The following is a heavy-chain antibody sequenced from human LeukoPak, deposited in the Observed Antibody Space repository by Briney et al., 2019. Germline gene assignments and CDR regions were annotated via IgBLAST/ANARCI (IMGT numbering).Heavy chain of an antibody. CDR3: SRVGAAAGPDYFDY. D-gene: IGHD6-13*01. J-gene: IGHJ4*02. CDR2: INAGNGNT. V-gene: IGHV1-3*01. CDR1: AYTFTNYA. Sequence: GASVKVSCKASAYTFTNYAIHWVRQAPGQRLEWMGWINAGNGNTKYSQKIQGRVSITRDTSASTAYMELSSLRSEDTAVYYCSRVGAAAGPDYFDYWGQGTLVTVSS.